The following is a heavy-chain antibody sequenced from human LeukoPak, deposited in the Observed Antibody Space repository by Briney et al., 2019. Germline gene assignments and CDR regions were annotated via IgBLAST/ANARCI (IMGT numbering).Heavy chain of an antibody. CDR1: EFTFSNFA. Sequence: GGSLRLSCAASEFTFSNFAMNWVRQAPGKGPEWVAVISYDGSNKYYADSVKGRFTISRDNSKNTLYLQMNSLRAEDTAVYYCAKPFGDYGAFDYWGQGTLVTVSS. J-gene: IGHJ4*02. D-gene: IGHD4-17*01. V-gene: IGHV3-30*18. CDR3: AKPFGDYGAFDY. CDR2: ISYDGSNK.